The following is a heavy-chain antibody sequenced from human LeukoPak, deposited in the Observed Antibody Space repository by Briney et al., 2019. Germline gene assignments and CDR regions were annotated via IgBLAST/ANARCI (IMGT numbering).Heavy chain of an antibody. J-gene: IGHJ3*02. CDR1: GYTFTGYN. V-gene: IGHV1-8*03. CDR2: INPNSGNT. D-gene: IGHD1-26*01. CDR3: ARGSGSYLGDAFDI. Sequence: ASVKVSCKASGYTFTGYNINWGRQATGQGLEWMGWINPNSGNTGYAQKFQGRATITRNTSISTAYMELSSLRSEETAVYYCARGSGSYLGDAFDIWGQGTMVTVSS.